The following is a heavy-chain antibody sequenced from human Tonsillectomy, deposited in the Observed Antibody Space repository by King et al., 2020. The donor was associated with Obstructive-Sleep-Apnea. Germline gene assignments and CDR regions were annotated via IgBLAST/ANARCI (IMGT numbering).Heavy chain of an antibody. V-gene: IGHV3-74*01. J-gene: IGHJ4*02. D-gene: IGHD6-13*01. CDR2: INSDGSST. CDR1: GFTFSSYW. CDR3: ASLTTTEVVAAAGAFDY. Sequence: VQLVESGGGLVQPGGSLRLSCAASGFTFSSYWMHWVRQAPGKGLVWVSRINSDGSSTSYADSVKGRFTISRDNAKNTLYLQMNSLRAEDTAVYYCASLTTTEVVAAAGAFDYWGQGTLVTVSS.